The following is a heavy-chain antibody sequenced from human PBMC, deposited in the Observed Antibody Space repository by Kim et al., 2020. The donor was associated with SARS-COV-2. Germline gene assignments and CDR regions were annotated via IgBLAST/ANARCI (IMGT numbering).Heavy chain of an antibody. D-gene: IGHD3-22*01. CDR3: ARGMIVVEYGMDV. J-gene: IGHJ6*02. Sequence: SETLSLTCTVSGGSISSYYWSWIRQPPGKGLEWIGYIYYSGSTNYNPSLKSRVTISVDTSKNQFSLKLSSVTAADTAVYYCARGMIVVEYGMDVWGQGTTVTVSS. CDR2: IYYSGST. V-gene: IGHV4-59*13. CDR1: GGSISSYY.